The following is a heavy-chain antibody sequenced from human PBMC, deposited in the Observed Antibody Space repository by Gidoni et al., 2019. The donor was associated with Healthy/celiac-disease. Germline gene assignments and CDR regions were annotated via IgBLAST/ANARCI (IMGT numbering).Heavy chain of an antibody. J-gene: IGHJ6*02. CDR1: GFTVSSYG. D-gene: IGHD6-13*01. V-gene: IGHV3-30*18. CDR2: ISYDGSNK. CDR3: AKDLRPAAGTIYYGMDV. Sequence: VQLVESGGGVVQPGRSRRLSCAASGFTVSSYGMHWVRQAPGKGLEWVVVISYDGSNKYYADSVKGRFTISRDNSKNTLYLQINSLRAEDTAVYYCAKDLRPAAGTIYYGMDVWGQGTTVTVSS.